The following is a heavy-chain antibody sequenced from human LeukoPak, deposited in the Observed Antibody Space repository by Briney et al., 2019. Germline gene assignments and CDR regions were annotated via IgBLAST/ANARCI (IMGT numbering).Heavy chain of an antibody. CDR3: AKERQAWGVGADYFDY. Sequence: GGSLRLSCSASGFSFNNYAIHWVRQAPGKGLEWVSSISGSSASTYYAESVKGRFTISRDNSKNTLYLQMNGLRAEDSAVYYCAKERQAWGVGADYFDYWGQGTLVTVSS. J-gene: IGHJ4*02. V-gene: IGHV3-23*01. D-gene: IGHD1-26*01. CDR1: GFSFNNYA. CDR2: ISGSSAST.